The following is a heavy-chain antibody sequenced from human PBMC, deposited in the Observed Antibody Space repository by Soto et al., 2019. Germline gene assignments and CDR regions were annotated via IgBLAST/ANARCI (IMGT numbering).Heavy chain of an antibody. CDR2: IGTAGDT. J-gene: IGHJ5*02. CDR1: GFTFSSYD. V-gene: IGHV3-13*01. Sequence: PGGSLRLSCAASGFTFSSYDMHWVRQATGKGLEWVSAIGTAGDTYYPGSVKGRFTISRENAKNSLYLQMNSLRAEDTAVYYCARDRGSSSPRTGVNWFDPWGQGTLVTVSS. CDR3: ARDRGSSSPRTGVNWFDP. D-gene: IGHD6-13*01.